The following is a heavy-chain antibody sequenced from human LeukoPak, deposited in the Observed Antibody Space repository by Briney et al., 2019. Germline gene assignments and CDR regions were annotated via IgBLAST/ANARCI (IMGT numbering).Heavy chain of an antibody. CDR3: TRHESPGIAVAGTDRGIDY. J-gene: IGHJ4*02. Sequence: PGGSLRLSCAASGFTFSGSAMHWVRQASGKGLEWVSRLRSKANSYATAYAASVKGRFTISRDDSKNTAYLQMNSLKTEDTAVYYCTRHESPGIAVAGTDRGIDYWGQGTLVTVSS. CDR1: GFTFSGSA. D-gene: IGHD6-19*01. V-gene: IGHV3-73*01. CDR2: LRSKANSYAT.